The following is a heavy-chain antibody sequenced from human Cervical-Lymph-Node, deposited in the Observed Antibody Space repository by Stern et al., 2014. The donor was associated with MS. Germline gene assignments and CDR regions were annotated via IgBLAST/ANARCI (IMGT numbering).Heavy chain of an antibody. CDR2: INLSGGST. V-gene: IGHV1-46*01. CDR1: GYTFTSYY. Sequence: VQLVESGAEVKKPGASVKVSCKASGYTFTSYYMHWVRQAPGQGLEWMRIINLSGGSTGYAQKFQGRVTMTRDTSTSTVYMELSSLRSEDTAVYYCAREEAGHRLGMMDVWGLGTTVTVSS. CDR3: AREEAGHRLGMMDV. D-gene: IGHD6-19*01. J-gene: IGHJ6*02.